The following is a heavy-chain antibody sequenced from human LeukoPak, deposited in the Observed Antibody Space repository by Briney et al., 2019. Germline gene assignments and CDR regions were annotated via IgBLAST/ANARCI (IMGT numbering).Heavy chain of an antibody. Sequence: PSETLSLSCAVYGGSFSGYYWTWIRQPPAKGLEWIGEINHSGTTNYNPSLKSRVTISVDTSKTQFSLKLRSVTAADTAVYYCAGGGITMAYYGMDVWGRGTPVTVSS. CDR2: INHSGTT. CDR3: AGGGITMAYYGMDV. J-gene: IGHJ6*04. D-gene: IGHD3-10*01. V-gene: IGHV4-34*01. CDR1: GGSFSGYY.